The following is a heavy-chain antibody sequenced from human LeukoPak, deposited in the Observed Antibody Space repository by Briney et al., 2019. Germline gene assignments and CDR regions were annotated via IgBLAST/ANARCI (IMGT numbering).Heavy chain of an antibody. V-gene: IGHV3-7*01. J-gene: IGHJ4*02. Sequence: PGGSLRLSCAASGFTFSSYWMSWVRQAPGKGLEWVANIKQDGSETDYVDSVKGRFTISRDNAKNSLYLQMNSLGAEDTAVYYCARAITIFGVVMTYFEYWGQGTLVTVSS. CDR1: GFTFSSYW. CDR3: ARAITIFGVVMTYFEY. CDR2: IKQDGSET. D-gene: IGHD3-3*01.